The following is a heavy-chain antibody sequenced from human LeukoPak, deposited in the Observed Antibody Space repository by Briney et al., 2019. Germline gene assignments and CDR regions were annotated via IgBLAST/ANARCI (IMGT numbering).Heavy chain of an antibody. CDR2: ISGSGGST. Sequence: GGSLRLSCAASGFTFSSYAMSWVRQAPGKGLEWVSAISGSGGSTYYADSVKGRFTISRDNSKNTLYLQMNNLRAEDTAVYYCAKGLSSGYDNYWGQGTLVTVSS. CDR1: GFTFSSYA. D-gene: IGHD5-12*01. J-gene: IGHJ4*02. V-gene: IGHV3-23*01. CDR3: AKGLSSGYDNY.